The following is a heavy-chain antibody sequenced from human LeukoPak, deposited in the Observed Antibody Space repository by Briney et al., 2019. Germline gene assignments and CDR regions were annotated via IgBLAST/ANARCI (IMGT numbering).Heavy chain of an antibody. Sequence: GGSLRLSCAASGFTFSSYSMNWVRQAPGKGLEWVSYISSSSSTIYYADSVKGRFTISRDNAKNSLYLQMNSLRAEDTAVYYCAKERMMHCSGTSCSSSYYFDYWGQGTLVTVSS. D-gene: IGHD2-2*01. V-gene: IGHV3-48*04. CDR3: AKERMMHCSGTSCSSSYYFDY. CDR1: GFTFSSYS. J-gene: IGHJ4*02. CDR2: ISSSSSTI.